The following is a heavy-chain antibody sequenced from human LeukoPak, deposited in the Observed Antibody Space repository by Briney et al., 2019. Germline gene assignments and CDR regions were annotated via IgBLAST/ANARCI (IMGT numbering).Heavy chain of an antibody. CDR2: IYFSGST. V-gene: IGHV4-31*03. CDR3: TRAETY. CDR1: GGSISSGDYS. Sequence: SQTLSLTCTVSGGSISSGDYSWNGVRQHPGQGLEWIGHIYFSGSTSYNPSLKSRVTISLDTSKNQFSLKLRSVTAADTAVYYCTRAETYWGQGTLVTVSS. J-gene: IGHJ4*02.